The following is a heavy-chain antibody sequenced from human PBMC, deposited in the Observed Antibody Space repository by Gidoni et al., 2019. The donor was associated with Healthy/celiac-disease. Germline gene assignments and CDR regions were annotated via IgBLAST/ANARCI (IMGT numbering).Heavy chain of an antibody. Sequence: QVQLQQWGAGLLKPSETLSLTCAVYGGSFSGYYWSWIRQPPGKGLEWIGEINHSGSTNYNPSLKSRVTISVDTSKNQFSLKLSSVTAADTAVYYCARCVVAATPGCDYWGQGTLVTVSS. CDR1: GGSFSGYY. CDR2: INHSGST. V-gene: IGHV4-34*01. D-gene: IGHD2-15*01. J-gene: IGHJ4*02. CDR3: ARCVVAATPGCDY.